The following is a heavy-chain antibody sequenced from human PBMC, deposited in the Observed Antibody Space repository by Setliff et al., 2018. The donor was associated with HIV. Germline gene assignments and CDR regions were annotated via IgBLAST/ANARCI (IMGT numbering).Heavy chain of an antibody. CDR2: INTNTGNP. CDR3: AKGAYQYYDSSGYYQGNFDY. Sequence: ASVKVSCKASGYTFSSYGIHWVRQAPGQGREWMGWINTNTGNPMYPQDFTGRFVFSLDTSVSTAYLQISSLKAEDTDVYYCAKGAYQYYDSSGYYQGNFDYWGQGTLVTVSS. J-gene: IGHJ4*02. V-gene: IGHV7-4-1*02. CDR1: GYTFSSYG. D-gene: IGHD3-22*01.